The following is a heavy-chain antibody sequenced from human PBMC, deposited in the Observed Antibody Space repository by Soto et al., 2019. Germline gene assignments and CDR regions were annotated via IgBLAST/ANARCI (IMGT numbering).Heavy chain of an antibody. J-gene: IGHJ5*02. D-gene: IGHD2-2*01. V-gene: IGHV4-59*08. CDR2: IYYSGST. CDR1: GGSISSYY. CDR3: ARQEVRCSSTSCYAAWFDP. Sequence: QVQLQESGPGLVKPSETLSLTCTVSGGSISSYYWSWIRQPPGKGLEWIGYIYYSGSTNYNPSLNSRVTISVDTSKNQFSLKLSSVTAADTAVYYCARQEVRCSSTSCYAAWFDPWGQGTLVTVSS.